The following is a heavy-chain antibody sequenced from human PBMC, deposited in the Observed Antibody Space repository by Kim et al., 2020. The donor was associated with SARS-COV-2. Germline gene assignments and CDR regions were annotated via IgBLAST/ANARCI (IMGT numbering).Heavy chain of an antibody. J-gene: IGHJ5*02. CDR1: GYSISSGYY. CDR2: IYHSGST. CDR3: ARDSIEAYDFWSGYYPVGSGFDP. D-gene: IGHD3-3*01. V-gene: IGHV4-38-2*02. Sequence: SETLSLTCTVSGYSISSGYYWGWIRQPPGKGLEWIGSIYHSGSTYYNPSLKSRVTISVDTSKNQFSLKLSSVTAADTAVYYCARDSIEAYDFWSGYYPVGSGFDPWGQGTLVTVSS.